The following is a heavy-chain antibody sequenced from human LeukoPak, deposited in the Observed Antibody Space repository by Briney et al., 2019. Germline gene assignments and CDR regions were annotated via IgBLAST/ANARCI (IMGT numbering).Heavy chain of an antibody. Sequence: PSETLSLTCTVSGGSISSGSYYWSWIRQPAGKGLEWIGRVYTSGSTNYNPSLKSRVTISVDTSKNQFSLKLSSVTAADTAVYYCARDKGAAAGAINWFDPWGQGALVTVSS. J-gene: IGHJ5*02. V-gene: IGHV4-61*02. CDR3: ARDKGAAAGAINWFDP. CDR1: GGSISSGSYY. D-gene: IGHD6-13*01. CDR2: VYTSGST.